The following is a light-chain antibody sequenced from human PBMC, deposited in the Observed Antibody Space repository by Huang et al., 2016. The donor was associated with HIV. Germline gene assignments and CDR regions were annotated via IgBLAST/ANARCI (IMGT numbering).Light chain of an antibody. J-gene: IGKJ2*01. CDR3: QQYNNWPPGDT. CDR1: QRVSSN. CDR2: GAS. Sequence: EIAMTQSPATLYLSPGERVTLSCRASQRVSSNLAWDQQTPGQSPRLLIYGASTRATGIPVRFSGRGSGTEFTLTISSLQSEDFAVYSCQQYNNWPPGDTFGQGTKLEIK. V-gene: IGKV3-15*01.